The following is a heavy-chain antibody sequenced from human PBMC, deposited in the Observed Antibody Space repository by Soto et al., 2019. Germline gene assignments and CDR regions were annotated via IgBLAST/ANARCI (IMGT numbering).Heavy chain of an antibody. J-gene: IGHJ6*02. CDR2: INTYNGNT. V-gene: IGHV1-18*01. CDR3: AMVDVYVTPSPQDV. CDR1: GYTFTSYG. D-gene: IGHD3-16*01. Sequence: QVQLVQSGAEVKNPGASVKVSCKTSGYTFTSYGIDWARQAPGQGLEWMGWINTYNGNTNYAQNLQGRVTLTTDTSTRTAYMELRSLRSNDTAIYYCAMVDVYVTPSPQDVWGQGTTVTVSS.